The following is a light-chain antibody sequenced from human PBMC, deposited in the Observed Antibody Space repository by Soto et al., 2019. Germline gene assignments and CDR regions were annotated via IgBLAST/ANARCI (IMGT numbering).Light chain of an antibody. Sequence: QSALTQPASVSGSPGQSITISCTGTSSDVCGYNYVSWYQQHPGKAPKLMIYEVSNRPSGVSNRFSGFKSGNTASLTISGLQAEDEADYYCSSYTSSSTLVFGGGTKVTVL. V-gene: IGLV2-14*01. CDR2: EVS. J-gene: IGLJ2*01. CDR3: SSYTSSSTLV. CDR1: SSDVCGYNY.